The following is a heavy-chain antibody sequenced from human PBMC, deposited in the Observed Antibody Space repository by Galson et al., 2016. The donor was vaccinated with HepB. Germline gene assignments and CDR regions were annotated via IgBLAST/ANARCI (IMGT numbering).Heavy chain of an antibody. CDR3: TRDRGYCRGGRSYPEGGYYGMDV. D-gene: IGHD2-15*01. Sequence: SLRLSCAASRFTFGDYAMSWFRQAPGRGLEWVGFIRSQFYGGTTEYGASVKGRFTISRDDSKRIAYLQLNSLRPDDTAVYYCTRDRGYCRGGRSYPEGGYYGMDVWGQGTTVTVSS. V-gene: IGHV3-49*03. CDR1: RFTFGDYA. CDR2: IRSQFYGGTT. J-gene: IGHJ6*02.